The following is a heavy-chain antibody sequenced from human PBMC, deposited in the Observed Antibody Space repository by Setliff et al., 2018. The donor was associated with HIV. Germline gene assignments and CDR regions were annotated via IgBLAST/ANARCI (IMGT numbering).Heavy chain of an antibody. CDR3: ASAGSGTRAPPRY. CDR1: GGSISSGSYF. V-gene: IGHV4-61*02. J-gene: IGHJ4*02. CDR2: IYTSGST. D-gene: IGHD1-1*01. Sequence: SETLSLTCTVSGGSISSGSYFWTWIRQPAGKGLEWIGRIYTSGSTNYNPSLKSRVTISVDTSKNQFSLKLSSVTAADTAVYYCASAGSGTRAPPRYWGQGTLVTVPQ.